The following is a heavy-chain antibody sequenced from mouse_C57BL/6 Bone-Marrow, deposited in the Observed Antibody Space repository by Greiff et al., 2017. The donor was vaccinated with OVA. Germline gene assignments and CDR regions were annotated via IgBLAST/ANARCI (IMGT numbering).Heavy chain of an antibody. CDR1: GFTFSDYY. D-gene: IGHD4-1*01. Sequence: EVKLVESGGGLVQPGGSLKLSCAASGFTFSDYYMYWVRQTPEKRLEWVAYISNGGGSTYYPDTVKGRFTISRDNAKNTLYLQMSRLKSEDTAMYYCARQRTGTKAMDYWGQGTSVTVSS. CDR3: ARQRTGTKAMDY. V-gene: IGHV5-12*01. J-gene: IGHJ4*01. CDR2: ISNGGGST.